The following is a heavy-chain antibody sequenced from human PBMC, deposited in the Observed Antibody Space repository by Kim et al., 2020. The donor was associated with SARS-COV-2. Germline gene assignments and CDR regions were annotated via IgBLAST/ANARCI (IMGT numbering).Heavy chain of an antibody. CDR3: TRGPEGSGYSSGWYFHY. CDR2: INIDGTNT. CDR1: GFTFSNYW. Sequence: GGSLRLSCAASGFTFSNYWMHWVRQVPGKGLVWVSRINIDGTNTNYADSVEGRFTISRDNAKNTLYLQMNSLRAEDTAVYYCTRGPEGSGYSSGWYFHYWGQGTLVTVSS. J-gene: IGHJ4*02. D-gene: IGHD6-19*01. V-gene: IGHV3-74*01.